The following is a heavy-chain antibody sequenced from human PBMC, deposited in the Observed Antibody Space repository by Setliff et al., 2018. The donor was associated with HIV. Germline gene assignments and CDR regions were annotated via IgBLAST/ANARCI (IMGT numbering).Heavy chain of an antibody. CDR3: ARDGGTLTSIAAQDY. D-gene: IGHD6-6*01. J-gene: IGHJ4*02. V-gene: IGHV3-48*04. Sequence: GGSLRLSCAASGFTFSSYSMNWVRQAPGKGLEWVSYISSSSSTIYYADSVKGRFAISRDNAKNSLYLQMNSLRAEDTAVYYCARDGGTLTSIAAQDYWGQGTLVTVSS. CDR2: ISSSSSTI. CDR1: GFTFSSYS.